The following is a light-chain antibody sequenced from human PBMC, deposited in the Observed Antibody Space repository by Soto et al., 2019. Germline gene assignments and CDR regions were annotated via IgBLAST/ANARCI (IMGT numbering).Light chain of an antibody. CDR1: QDISNY. CDR2: DAS. CDR3: QQDDNLPLT. V-gene: IGKV1-33*01. J-gene: IGKJ4*01. Sequence: DIQMNQSPSSLSASVGDRVTITCQASQDISNYFNWYQQKPVKAPKLLIYDASNLETGVRSRFSGSGSGTDFTFTISSLQPEDIATYYCQQDDNLPLTFGGGTKVEIK.